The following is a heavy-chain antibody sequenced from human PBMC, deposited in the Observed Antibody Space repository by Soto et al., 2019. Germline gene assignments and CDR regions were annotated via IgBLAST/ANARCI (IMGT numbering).Heavy chain of an antibody. V-gene: IGHV4-34*01. CDR1: GGSFSGYY. CDR3: ARSLAYYYDSSGYYSD. CDR2: INHSGST. Sequence: SETLSLTCAVYGGSFSGYYWSWIRQPPGKGLEWIGEINHSGSTNYNPSLKSRVTISVDTSKNQFSLKLSSVTAADTAVYYCARSLAYYYDSSGYYSDWGQGTLVTVSS. J-gene: IGHJ4*02. D-gene: IGHD3-22*01.